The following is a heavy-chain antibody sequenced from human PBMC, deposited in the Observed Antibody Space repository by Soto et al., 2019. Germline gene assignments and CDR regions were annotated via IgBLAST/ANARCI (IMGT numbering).Heavy chain of an antibody. CDR2: VRGDGGVT. D-gene: IGHD6-25*01. Sequence: EVPLVESGGGLVQPGGSLRLSCAAAGFTFSNYWMHWVRQVPGKGLVWVSRVRGDGGVTKYADSVKGRFTISRDNAKNTLYLQMNSLSAEDTAVYYCVRALGYDSGAAYWGQGILVTVSS. V-gene: IGHV3-74*03. J-gene: IGHJ4*02. CDR3: VRALGYDSGAAY. CDR1: GFTFSNYW.